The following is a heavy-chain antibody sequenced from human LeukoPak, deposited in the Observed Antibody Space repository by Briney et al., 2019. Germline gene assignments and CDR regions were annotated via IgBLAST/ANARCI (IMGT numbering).Heavy chain of an antibody. CDR3: ATASWREGHGGAFDI. D-gene: IGHD6-13*01. J-gene: IGHJ3*02. CDR2: FDPEDGET. CDR1: GYTLTELS. Sequence: ASVKVSCKVSGYTLTELSMHWVRQAPGKGLEWVGGFDPEDGETIYAQKFQGRVTMTEDTSTDTAYMELGSLRSEDTAVYYCATASWREGHGGAFDIWGQGTMVTVSS. V-gene: IGHV1-24*01.